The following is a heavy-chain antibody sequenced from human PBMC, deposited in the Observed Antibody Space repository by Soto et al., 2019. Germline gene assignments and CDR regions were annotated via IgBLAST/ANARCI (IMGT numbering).Heavy chain of an antibody. CDR2: ISGSGGST. V-gene: IGHV3-23*01. J-gene: IGHJ4*02. D-gene: IGHD5-18*01. CDR3: AKADTWIQLWLTLYYFDY. Sequence: PGGSLRRSCAASGVTFSSYAMSWVRQAPGKGLEWVSAISGSGGSTYYADSVKGRFTISRDNSRNTLYLQMNSLRAEDTAVYYCAKADTWIQLWLTLYYFDYWGQGTLVTVSS. CDR1: GVTFSSYA.